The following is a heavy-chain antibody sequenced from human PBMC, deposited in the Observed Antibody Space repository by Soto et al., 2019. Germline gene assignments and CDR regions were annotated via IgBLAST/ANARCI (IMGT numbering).Heavy chain of an antibody. V-gene: IGHV4-34*01. CDR1: GGSFSGYY. D-gene: IGHD4-17*01. CDR3: ASGRATVTRDGGNY. Sequence: QVQLQQWGAGLLKPSETLSLTCAVYGGSFSGYYWSWIRQPPGKGLEWMGEINHSGSTNYNPALKKRVHNSVDTPKNQFSLKLSSVTGGDTGVYYCASGRATVTRDGGNYWGQGTLVTVSS. J-gene: IGHJ4*02. CDR2: INHSGST.